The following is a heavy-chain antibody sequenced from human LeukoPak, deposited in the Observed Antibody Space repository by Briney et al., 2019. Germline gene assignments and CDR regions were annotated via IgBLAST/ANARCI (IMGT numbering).Heavy chain of an antibody. Sequence: SETLSLTCAVSGGSISSGGYSWSWIRQLPVKGLEWIGYIYHSGSTYYNPCLKSRVTISVDRSKNQFSLKLSSVTAADTAVYYCTAGAYSSSWYGYYYYGMDVWGQGTTVTVSS. CDR1: GGSISSGGYS. D-gene: IGHD6-13*01. CDR2: IYHSGST. J-gene: IGHJ6*02. CDR3: TAGAYSSSWYGYYYYGMDV. V-gene: IGHV4-30-2*01.